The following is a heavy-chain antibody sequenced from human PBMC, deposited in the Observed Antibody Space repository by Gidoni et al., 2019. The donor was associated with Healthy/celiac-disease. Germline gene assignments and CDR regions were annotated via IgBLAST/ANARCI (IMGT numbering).Heavy chain of an antibody. D-gene: IGHD6-13*01. CDR1: GFSLSNARMG. CDR2: IFSNAEK. J-gene: IGHJ5*02. CDR3: ARTPTRYIAAGAYFKWFDP. V-gene: IGHV2-26*01. Sequence: QVTLKESGPVLVKPTETLTLTCTVSGFSLSNARMGVSWIRQPPGKALEWLAHIFSNAEKSYSTSLKSRLTISKDTSKSQVVLTMTNMDPVDTATYYCARTPTRYIAAGAYFKWFDPWGQETLVTVSS.